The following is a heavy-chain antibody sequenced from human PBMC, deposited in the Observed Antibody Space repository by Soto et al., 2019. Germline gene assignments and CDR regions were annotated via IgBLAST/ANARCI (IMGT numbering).Heavy chain of an antibody. CDR3: AKALYDISTGDHYYYYGMDV. CDR1: GFTFSNYW. D-gene: IGHD3-9*01. Sequence: EVQLVESGGGLVQPGGSLRLSCVASGFTFSNYWMNWVRQAPGKGLEGVASIKQDGSERYYVDSVRGRFTITRDNAKNSLELEMNSLRAENPAVYYCAKALYDISTGDHYYYYGMDVWGQGPTVTVS. J-gene: IGHJ6*02. V-gene: IGHV3-7*04. CDR2: IKQDGSER.